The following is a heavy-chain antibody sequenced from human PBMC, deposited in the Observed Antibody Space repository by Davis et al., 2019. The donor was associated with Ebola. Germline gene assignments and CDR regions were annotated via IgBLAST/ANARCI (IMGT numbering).Heavy chain of an antibody. V-gene: IGHV3-30*04. J-gene: IGHJ4*02. Sequence: GESLKISCVASGFTFSNHAMHWVRQAPGKGLEWVAVVSHSEREKFYTDSVKGRFTISRDNSENTLYLQMNSLTADDTAVYYCARAVFHEVLDYWGQGTPVTVSS. D-gene: IGHD3-3*01. CDR2: VSHSEREK. CDR3: ARAVFHEVLDY. CDR1: GFTFSNHA.